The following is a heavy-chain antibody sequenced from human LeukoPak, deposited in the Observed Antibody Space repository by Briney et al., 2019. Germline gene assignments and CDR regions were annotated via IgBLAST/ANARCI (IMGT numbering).Heavy chain of an antibody. V-gene: IGHV1-46*01. J-gene: IGHJ5*02. D-gene: IGHD2-15*01. CDR2: INPSGGST. Sequence: ASVRVSCKASGYTFTSYYMHWVRQAPGQGLEWMGIINPSGGSTSYAQKFQGRVTMTRGTSTSTVYMELSSLRSEDTAVYYCARGYCSGGSCYDWFDPWGQGTLVTVSS. CDR1: GYTFTSYY. CDR3: ARGYCSGGSCYDWFDP.